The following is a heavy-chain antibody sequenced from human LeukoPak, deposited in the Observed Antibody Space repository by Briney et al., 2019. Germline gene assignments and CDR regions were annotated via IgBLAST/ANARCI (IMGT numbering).Heavy chain of an antibody. D-gene: IGHD3-3*01. CDR3: ARSTIFGVAHLGFDP. CDR1: GGSFSGYY. V-gene: IGHV4-34*01. Sequence: PSETLSLTCAVYGGSFSGYYWSWIRQPPGKGLEWIGEINHSGSTNYNPSLKSRVTISVDTSKNQFSLKLSSVTAAGTAVYYCARSTIFGVAHLGFDPWGQGTLVTVSS. CDR2: INHSGST. J-gene: IGHJ5*02.